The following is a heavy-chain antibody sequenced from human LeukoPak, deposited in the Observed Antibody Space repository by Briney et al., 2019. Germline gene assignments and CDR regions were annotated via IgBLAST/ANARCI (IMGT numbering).Heavy chain of an antibody. CDR2: IGTEGDT. D-gene: IGHD2-8*01. J-gene: IGHJ4*02. Sequence: GGSLRLSCAASGFTFSGYDMHWVRQSTGKRLEWVSSIGTEGDTYYPDSVRGRFTISRENAKNSLYLQMNSLRVGDTAMYYCVSSPFCINGACYKGPFDFWGQGSLVTVSS. CDR3: VSSPFCINGACYKGPFDF. CDR1: GFTFSGYD. V-gene: IGHV3-13*01.